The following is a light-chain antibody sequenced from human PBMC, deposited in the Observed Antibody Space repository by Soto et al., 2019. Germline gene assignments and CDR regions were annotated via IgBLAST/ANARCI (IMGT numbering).Light chain of an antibody. J-gene: IGKJ4*01. V-gene: IGKV3-11*01. CDR2: DAS. CDR3: QQRSNWRT. CDR1: QSVSSY. Sequence: EIVLTQSPATLSLSPGERATLSCRASQSVSSYLAWYQQKPGQAPRLLIYDASNRATGIPARFSGSGSGTDFTLPISSLEPEDFAVYYCQQRSNWRTFGGGTKVEIK.